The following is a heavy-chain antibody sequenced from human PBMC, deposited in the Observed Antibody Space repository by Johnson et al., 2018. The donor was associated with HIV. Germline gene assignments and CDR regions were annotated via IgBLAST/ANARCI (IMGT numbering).Heavy chain of an antibody. CDR3: VRDDYSFHI. V-gene: IGHV3-74*03. CDR1: GFTFSHYW. D-gene: IGHD4/OR15-4a*01. Sequence: MQLVESGGDLVQPGGSLRLSCVVSGFTFSHYWMEWVRQAPGEGLVWVSRINADGSRTTYADSVKGRFTISRDNAKTTLYLEMNGLRADDTAVYYCVRDDYSFHIWGRGTLVTVSS. J-gene: IGHJ3*02. CDR2: INADGSRT.